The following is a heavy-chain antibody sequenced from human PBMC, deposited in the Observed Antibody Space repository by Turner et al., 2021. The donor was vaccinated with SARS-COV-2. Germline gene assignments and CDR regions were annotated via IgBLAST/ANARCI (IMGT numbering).Heavy chain of an antibody. J-gene: IGHJ6*02. D-gene: IGHD3-22*01. CDR2: IYYSGST. CDR1: GGSISSSSYY. Sequence: QLQLQESGPGLVKPSETLSLTCTVSGGSISSSSYYWGWIRQPPGKGLEWIGNIYYSGSTYYNPSLKSRVTISVDTSKNKFSLKLSSVTATDTAVYYCARRLVVQGTDDYSYYYGMDVWGQGTTVTVSS. CDR3: ARRLVVQGTDDYSYYYGMDV. V-gene: IGHV4-39*01.